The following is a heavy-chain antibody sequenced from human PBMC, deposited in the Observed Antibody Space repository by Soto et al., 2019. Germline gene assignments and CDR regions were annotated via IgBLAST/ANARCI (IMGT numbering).Heavy chain of an antibody. J-gene: IGHJ4*02. Sequence: QVQLQESGPGLVKPSETLSLTCTVPGGSVSIGTYYWSWIRQPPGKGLEWIGFIHYSGSTNYNPSLKSRVTMSVDTSKNQFSLKLTSVNAPDTAVYYCTRGGDAYKNGHWGQGTLVTVYS. D-gene: IGHD2-21*01. CDR3: TRGGDAYKNGH. CDR2: IHYSGST. V-gene: IGHV4-61*01. CDR1: GGSVSIGTYY.